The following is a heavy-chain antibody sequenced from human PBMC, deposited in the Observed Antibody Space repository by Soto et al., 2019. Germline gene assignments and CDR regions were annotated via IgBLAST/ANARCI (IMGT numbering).Heavy chain of an antibody. D-gene: IGHD6-19*01. J-gene: IGHJ6*02. CDR3: ARGGYGSGWSPYYYGMDV. CDR1: GFTFSSYG. Sequence: QVQLVESGGGMVQPGRSLRLSCAASGFTFSSYGMHWVRQAPGKGLEWVAVIWYDGSNKYYADSVKGRFTISRDNSKNTLYLQMNSLRAEDTAVYYCARGGYGSGWSPYYYGMDVWGQGTTVTVSS. CDR2: IWYDGSNK. V-gene: IGHV3-33*01.